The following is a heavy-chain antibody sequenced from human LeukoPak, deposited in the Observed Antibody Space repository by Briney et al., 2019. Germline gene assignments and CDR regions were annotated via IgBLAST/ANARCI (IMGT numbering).Heavy chain of an antibody. V-gene: IGHV4-39*01. CDR1: GGSISSSSYY. CDR3: ARRLYAYQPKSGFDY. CDR2: IYYSGST. J-gene: IGHJ4*02. Sequence: PSETLSLTCTVSGGSISSSSYYWGWIRQPPGKGLEWIGSIYYSGSTYYNPSLKSRVTISVDTSKNQFSLKLSSVTAADTAVYYCARRLYAYQPKSGFDYWGPGTLVTVSS. D-gene: IGHD2-8*01.